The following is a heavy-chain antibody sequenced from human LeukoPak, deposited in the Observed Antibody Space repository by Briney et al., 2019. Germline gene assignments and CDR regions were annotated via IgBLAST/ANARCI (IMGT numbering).Heavy chain of an antibody. CDR3: ARISTQLWFGELLWVYFDY. V-gene: IGHV4-4*02. J-gene: IGHJ4*02. CDR1: GGSISSSNW. D-gene: IGHD3-10*01. Sequence: SGTLSLTCAVSGGSISSSNWWSWVRQPPGKGLEWIGEIYHSGSTNYNPSLKSRVTISVDKSKNQFSLKLSSVTAADTAVYYCARISTQLWFGELLWVYFDYWGQGTLVTVSS. CDR2: IYHSGST.